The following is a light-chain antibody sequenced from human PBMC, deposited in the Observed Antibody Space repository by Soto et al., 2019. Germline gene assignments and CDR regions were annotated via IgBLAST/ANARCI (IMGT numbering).Light chain of an antibody. V-gene: IGKV1-33*01. CDR3: QQCDRLPYT. CDR2: DAS. CDR1: QDITNY. Sequence: DIQMTQSPSSLSASVGDRVTITCQASQDITNYLNWYQQKPGKAPKLLIYDASNLETGVPSRFSGSGSGTDFTFTISSLQPEDIATYYCQQCDRLPYTFGQGTKLEIK. J-gene: IGKJ2*01.